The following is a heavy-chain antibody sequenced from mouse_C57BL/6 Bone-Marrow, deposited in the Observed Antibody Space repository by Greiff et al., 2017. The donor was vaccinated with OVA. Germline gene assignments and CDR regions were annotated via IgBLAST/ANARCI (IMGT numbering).Heavy chain of an antibody. CDR3: ASPHYYGSSYLDY. CDR1: GYAFTNYL. V-gene: IGHV1-54*01. Sequence: QVQLKQSGAELVRPGTSVKVSCKASGYAFTNYLIEWVKQRPGQGLEWIGVINPGSGGTNYNEKFKGKATLTADKSSSTAYMQLSSLTSEDSAVYFCASPHYYGSSYLDYWGQGTTLTVSS. J-gene: IGHJ2*01. D-gene: IGHD1-1*01. CDR2: INPGSGGT.